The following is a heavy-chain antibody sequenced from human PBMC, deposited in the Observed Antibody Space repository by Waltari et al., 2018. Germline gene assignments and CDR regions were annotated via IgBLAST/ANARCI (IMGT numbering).Heavy chain of an antibody. V-gene: IGHV1-2*02. CDR3: ARDRIGYYGSGRVYNWFDP. D-gene: IGHD3-10*01. J-gene: IGHJ5*02. CDR2: SNPKSGGT. Sequence: QVQLVQSGAEVKKPGASVKVSCKASGYTFTGYYMHWVRQAPGQGLEWMGWSNPKSGGTNYAQKFQGRVTMTRDTSISTAYMELSRLRSDDTAVYYCARDRIGYYGSGRVYNWFDPWGQGTLVTVSS. CDR1: GYTFTGYY.